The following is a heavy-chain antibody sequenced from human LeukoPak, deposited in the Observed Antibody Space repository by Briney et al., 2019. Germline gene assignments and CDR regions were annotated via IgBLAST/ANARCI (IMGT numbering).Heavy chain of an antibody. J-gene: IGHJ5*02. CDR2: ISGSGGST. D-gene: IGHD5-18*01. Sequence: GGSLRLSCAASGFTFSDYYMSWIRQAPGKGLEWVSAISGSGGSTYYADSVKGRFTISRDNSKNTLYLQMNSLRAEDTAVYYCAKDLRIGYSYGDTWGQGTLVTVSS. CDR3: AKDLRIGYSYGDT. V-gene: IGHV3-23*01. CDR1: GFTFSDYY.